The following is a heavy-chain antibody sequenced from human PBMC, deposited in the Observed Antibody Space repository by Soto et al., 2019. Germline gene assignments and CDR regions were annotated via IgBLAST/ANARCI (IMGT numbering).Heavy chain of an antibody. CDR1: GFTFSSYG. CDR3: ARDPLRQDPDYYGMDV. J-gene: IGHJ6*02. Sequence: EGSLRLSCAASGFTFSSYGMHWVRQAPGKGLEWVAVIWYDGSNKYYADSVKGRFTISRDNSKNTLYLQMNSLRAEDTAVYYCARDPLRQDPDYYGMDVWGQGTTVTVSS. CDR2: IWYDGSNK. V-gene: IGHV3-33*01.